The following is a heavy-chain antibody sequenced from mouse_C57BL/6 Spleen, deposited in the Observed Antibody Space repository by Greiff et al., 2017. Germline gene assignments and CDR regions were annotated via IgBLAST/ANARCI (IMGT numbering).Heavy chain of an antibody. CDR1: GFNIKDDY. Sequence: EVKLQESGAELVRPGASVKLSCTASGFNIKDDYMHWVKQRPEQGLEWTGWIDPENGDTEYASKFQGKATITADTSSNTAYLQLSSLTSEDTAVYYCTTLITTLKAFDYWGQGTTLTVSS. CDR2: IDPENGDT. CDR3: TTLITTLKAFDY. D-gene: IGHD1-1*01. V-gene: IGHV14-4*01. J-gene: IGHJ2*01.